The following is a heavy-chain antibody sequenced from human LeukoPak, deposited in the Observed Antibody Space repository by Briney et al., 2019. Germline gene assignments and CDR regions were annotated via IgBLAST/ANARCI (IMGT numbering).Heavy chain of an antibody. J-gene: IGHJ4*02. CDR2: IFYIVTT. D-gene: IGHD3-10*01. CDR1: GGSIRGYY. V-gene: IGHV4-59*08. Sequence: PSQTLSLTCTVSGGSIRGYYWSWIRQPPGKGLGWGGYIFYIVTTNYNPSIQSRVTIFVDTSKSHFSLKLSSVTAEDTAVYYCARHPYHSYGSGKTNKHFYFDFWGQGALVTVSS. CDR3: ARHPYHSYGSGKTNKHFYFDF.